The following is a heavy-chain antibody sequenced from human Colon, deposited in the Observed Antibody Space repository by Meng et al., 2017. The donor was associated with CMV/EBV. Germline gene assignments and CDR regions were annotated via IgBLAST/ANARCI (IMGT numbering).Heavy chain of an antibody. CDR2: INQDGNEK. Sequence: GESLKISCAASGFALSSYWMSWVRQAPGKGLEWVANINQDGNEKYYVDSVKGRFTLSRDNAKNSVFLQINSLRVEDTAVYYCVRHLEAGRNGYSEPFWGQGTLVTVSS. D-gene: IGHD5-18*01. CDR1: GFALSSYW. J-gene: IGHJ1*01. CDR3: VRHLEAGRNGYSEPF. V-gene: IGHV3-7*01.